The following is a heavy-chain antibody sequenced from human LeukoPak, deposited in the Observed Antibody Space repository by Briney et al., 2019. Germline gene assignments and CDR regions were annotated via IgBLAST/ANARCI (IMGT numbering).Heavy chain of an antibody. D-gene: IGHD4-17*01. Sequence: SVKVSCKDSRGTFISDAIYLVRQAPGPGLECMGKIIPIVALASYAQKLQGRLTITADRVTSTGYMEVSSLRSEDTAVYYCARDNGDYARGHAKMSLDAWGLGTLVTVS. CDR2: IIPIVALA. CDR1: RGTFISDA. V-gene: IGHV1-69*04. J-gene: IGHJ5*02. CDR3: ARDNGDYARGHAKMSLDA.